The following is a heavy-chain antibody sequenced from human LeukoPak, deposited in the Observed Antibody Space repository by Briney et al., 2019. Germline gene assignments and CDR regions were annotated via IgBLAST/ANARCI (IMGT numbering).Heavy chain of an antibody. V-gene: IGHV3-30-3*01. Sequence: GGSLRLSCAASGFTFSSYAMHWVRQAPGKGLEWVAVISYDGSNKYYADSVKGRFTISRDNSKNTLYLQMNSLRGEDTAVYYCARDWVAYSSSWYGIQHWGQGTLVTVSS. CDR1: GFTFSSYA. CDR3: ARDWVAYSSSWYGIQH. D-gene: IGHD6-13*01. CDR2: ISYDGSNK. J-gene: IGHJ1*01.